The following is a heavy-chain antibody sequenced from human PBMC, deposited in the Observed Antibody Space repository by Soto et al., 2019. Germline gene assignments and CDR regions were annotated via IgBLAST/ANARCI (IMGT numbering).Heavy chain of an antibody. CDR1: GGSISSGGYS. D-gene: IGHD3-10*01. V-gene: IGHV4-30-2*01. CDR3: ARATMVRGVISSWTYYFDY. CDR2: IYHSGST. J-gene: IGHJ4*02. Sequence: PSETQSLTCAVSGGSISSGGYSWSWIRQPPGKGLEWIGYIYHSGSTYYNPSLKSRVTISVDRSKNQFSLKLSSVTAADTAVYYCARATMVRGVISSWTYYFDYWGQGTLVTVSS.